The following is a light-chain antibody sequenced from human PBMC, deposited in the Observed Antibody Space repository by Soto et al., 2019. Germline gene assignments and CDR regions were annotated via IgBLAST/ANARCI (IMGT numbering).Light chain of an antibody. CDR2: KAS. V-gene: IGKV1-5*03. Sequence: DIQMTQSPSTLSASVGDRVTITCRASQSISSWLAWYQQKPGKAPKLLIYKASSLESGVPSRFSGTGSGTDFTLTISSLQPEDFAIYYCQQTFGKPLVTLGQGTRLEIK. CDR3: QQTFGKPLVT. CDR1: QSISSW. J-gene: IGKJ5*01.